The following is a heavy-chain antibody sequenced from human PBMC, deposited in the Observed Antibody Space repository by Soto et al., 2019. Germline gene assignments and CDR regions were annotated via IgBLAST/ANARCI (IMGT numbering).Heavy chain of an antibody. CDR2: IYYSGTT. CDR3: ARAGWLSVYYFDY. V-gene: IGHV4-30-4*01. D-gene: IGHD3-16*02. J-gene: IGHJ4*02. Sequence: QLQLQESGPGLVKPSQTLSLTCTVSGGSISSGDYYWSWIRQPPGKGLEWIVYIYYSGTTYYNPSLKSRVTIAVDTSKTECSLKLSSVTAADTAVYYCARAGWLSVYYFDYWGQGTLVTVSS. CDR1: GGSISSGDYY.